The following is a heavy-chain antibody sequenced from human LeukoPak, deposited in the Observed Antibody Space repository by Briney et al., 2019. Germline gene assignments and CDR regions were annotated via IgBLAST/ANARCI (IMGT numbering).Heavy chain of an antibody. Sequence: PGRSLRLSCAASGFTFSSYGMHWVRQAPGKGLEWVAVISYDGSNKYYADSVKGRFTISRDNSKNTLYLQMNSLRAEDTAVCYCVQRLFDYWGQGTLVTVSS. J-gene: IGHJ4*02. CDR1: GFTFSSYG. CDR2: ISYDGSNK. V-gene: IGHV3-30*18. CDR3: VQRLFDY.